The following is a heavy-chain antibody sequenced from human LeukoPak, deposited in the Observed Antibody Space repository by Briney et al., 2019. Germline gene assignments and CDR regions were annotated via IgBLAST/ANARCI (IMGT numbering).Heavy chain of an antibody. CDR2: INPNSGGT. V-gene: IGHV1-2*02. CDR1: GYTFTGYY. J-gene: IGHJ4*02. Sequence: ASVKVSCKASGYTFTGYYMHWVRQAPGQGLEWMGWINPNSGGTNYAQKFQGRVTMTRDTSISTAYMELSRLRSDDTAVYYCARDRSVLRFLVAFFDYWGQGTLVTVSS. D-gene: IGHD3-3*01. CDR3: ARDRSVLRFLVAFFDY.